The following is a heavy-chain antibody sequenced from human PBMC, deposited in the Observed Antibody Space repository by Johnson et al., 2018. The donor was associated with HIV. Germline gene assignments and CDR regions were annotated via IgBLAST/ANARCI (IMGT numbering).Heavy chain of an antibody. CDR2: ISGSGTT. CDR1: GFTFSTYA. Sequence: VQLVESGGGLVQPGGSLRLSCAASGFTFSTYAMNWVRQAPGKGLEWVSTISGSGTTYYADSVKGRFTISRDNSKNTLYLQMNSLRAEDTAVYSCAKRNRLRIAARNDAFDIWGQGTMVTVSS. D-gene: IGHD6-6*01. J-gene: IGHJ3*02. CDR3: AKRNRLRIAARNDAFDI. V-gene: IGHV3-23*04.